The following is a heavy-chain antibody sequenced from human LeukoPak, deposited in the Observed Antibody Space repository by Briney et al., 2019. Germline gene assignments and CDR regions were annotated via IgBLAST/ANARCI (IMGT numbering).Heavy chain of an antibody. J-gene: IGHJ4*02. CDR3: AKLGYYDSSGYFDY. CDR2: ISGSGGST. Sequence: GGSLRLSCAASGFTFSSYAMSWVRQAPGKGLEWVSSISGSGGSTYYADSVKGRFTISRDNSKNTLYLQMNSLRAEDTAVYYCAKLGYYDSSGYFDYWGQGTLVTVSS. CDR1: GFTFSSYA. D-gene: IGHD3-22*01. V-gene: IGHV3-23*01.